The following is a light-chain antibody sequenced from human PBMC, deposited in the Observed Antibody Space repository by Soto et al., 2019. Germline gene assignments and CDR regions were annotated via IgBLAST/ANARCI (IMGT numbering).Light chain of an antibody. V-gene: IGLV2-14*03. J-gene: IGLJ1*01. CDR1: SSDVGGYNY. Sequence: QSVRTQPASVSGSPGQSITISCTGTSSDVGGYNYVSWYQQHPGKAPNLMIYDVSNRPSGVSNRFSGSKSGNTASLTISGLQAEDEADYYCSSYTTSSPYVLGTGTKVTVL. CDR2: DVS. CDR3: SSYTTSSPYV.